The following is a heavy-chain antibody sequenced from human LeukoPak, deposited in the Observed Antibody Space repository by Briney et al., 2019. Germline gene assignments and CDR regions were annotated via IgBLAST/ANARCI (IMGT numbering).Heavy chain of an antibody. CDR1: GFIFSSYG. CDR2: IRYDGSKK. D-gene: IGHD3-3*01. V-gene: IGHV3-30*02. Sequence: PGGSLRLSCAASGFIFSSYGMHWVRQAPGKGLEWVAFIRYDGSKKYYADSVKGRFTISRDNSKNTLYLQMNSLRAEDTAVYYCAKLSLKGDYYFDYWGQGTLVTVSS. CDR3: AKLSLKGDYYFDY. J-gene: IGHJ4*02.